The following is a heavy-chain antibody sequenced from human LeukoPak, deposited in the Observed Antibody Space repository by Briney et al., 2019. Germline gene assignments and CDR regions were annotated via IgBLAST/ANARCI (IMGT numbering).Heavy chain of an antibody. CDR2: IRSKAYGETA. J-gene: IGHJ6*02. Sequence: PGGSLGLSCTASGFTFGDYAMSWIRQAPGKGLEWVGFIRSKAYGETADYAASVKGRFTISRDDSKSIAYLQMNSLKTEDTAVYYCTRVYSSSWYDYYGMDVWGQGTTVTVSS. D-gene: IGHD6-13*01. CDR3: TRVYSSSWYDYYGMDV. V-gene: IGHV3-49*03. CDR1: GFTFGDYA.